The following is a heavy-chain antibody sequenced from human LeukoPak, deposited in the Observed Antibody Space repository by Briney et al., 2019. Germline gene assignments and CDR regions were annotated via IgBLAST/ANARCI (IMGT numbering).Heavy chain of an antibody. J-gene: IGHJ4*02. CDR1: GDSISSGYY. CDR2: IYHSGST. Sequence: PSETLSLTCTVSGDSISSGYYWGWIRQPPGKGLEWIGSIYHSGSTYYNPSLKSRVTISVDTSKNQFSLKLSSVTAADTAVYYCARVVAGTGFDYWGQGTLVTVSS. D-gene: IGHD6-19*01. CDR3: ARVVAGTGFDY. V-gene: IGHV4-38-2*02.